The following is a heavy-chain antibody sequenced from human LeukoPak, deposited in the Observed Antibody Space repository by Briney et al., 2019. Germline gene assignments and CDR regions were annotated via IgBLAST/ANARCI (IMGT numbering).Heavy chain of an antibody. CDR2: ISSSSSYI. CDR1: GFTFSSYS. D-gene: IGHD4/OR15-4a*01. J-gene: IGHJ4*02. V-gene: IGHV3-21*01. Sequence: GGSLRLSCAASGFTFSSYSMNWVRQAPGKGLEWVSSISSSSSYIYYADSVKGRFTISRDNAKNSLYLLMNSLRAEDTAVYYCASARAYGGNPHYFDYWGQGTLVTVSS. CDR3: ASARAYGGNPHYFDY.